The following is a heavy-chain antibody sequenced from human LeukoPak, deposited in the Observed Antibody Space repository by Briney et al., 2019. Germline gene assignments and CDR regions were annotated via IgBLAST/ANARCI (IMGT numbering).Heavy chain of an antibody. Sequence: SETLSLTCAVYGGSFSGYYWSWIRQPPGKGLEWIGEINHSGSTNYNPSLKSRVTISVDTSKNQFSLKLSSVTAANTAVYYCARGDCSSTSCINWFDPWGQGTLVTVSS. D-gene: IGHD2-2*01. CDR1: GGSFSGYY. J-gene: IGHJ5*02. CDR2: INHSGST. V-gene: IGHV4-34*01. CDR3: ARGDCSSTSCINWFDP.